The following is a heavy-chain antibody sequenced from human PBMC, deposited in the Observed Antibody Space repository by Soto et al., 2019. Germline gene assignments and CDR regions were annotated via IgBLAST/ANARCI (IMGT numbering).Heavy chain of an antibody. CDR3: ARDRAINMISTFDY. Sequence: QVLLVQSGAEVKKPGASVKVSCKASGYTFTSYYMHWVRQAPGQGLEWMGIINPSGGSTDYAQRFKGRVTMTRYTSTSTVYMELSSLRSEDTAVYYCARDRAINMISTFDYWGQGTLVTVSS. D-gene: IGHD3-22*01. CDR2: INPSGGST. V-gene: IGHV1-46*01. J-gene: IGHJ4*02. CDR1: GYTFTSYY.